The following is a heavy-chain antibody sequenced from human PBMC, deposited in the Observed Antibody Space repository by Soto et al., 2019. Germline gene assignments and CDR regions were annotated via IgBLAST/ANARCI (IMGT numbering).Heavy chain of an antibody. V-gene: IGHV1-8*01. D-gene: IGHD2-15*01. CDR1: GYTFTSYD. J-gene: IGHJ6*02. Sequence: QVQLVQSGAEVKKPGASVKVSCKASGYTFTSYDINWVRQATGQGLEWMGWMNPNSGNTGYAQKFQGRVTMTRNTSISTAYMELSSLRSEDTAVYYCARGYCSGGSCYHSYYYYGMDVWGQGTTVTVSS. CDR3: ARGYCSGGSCYHSYYYYGMDV. CDR2: MNPNSGNT.